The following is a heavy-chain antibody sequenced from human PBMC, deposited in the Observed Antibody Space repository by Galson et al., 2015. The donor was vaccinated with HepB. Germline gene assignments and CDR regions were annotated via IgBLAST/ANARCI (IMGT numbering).Heavy chain of an antibody. CDR1: GFIFSDYV. V-gene: IGHV3-30*09. Sequence: SLRLSCAASGFIFSDYVMHWVRQAPGKGLEWVAVTSDDGSHKFYADSVRGRFAISRDNSKNTLYLQMNSLRPEDTAVYYCARDRVPKRYSATYPFWGQGTLVTVSS. J-gene: IGHJ1*01. CDR3: ARDRVPKRYSATYPF. D-gene: IGHD1-26*01. CDR2: TSDDGSHK.